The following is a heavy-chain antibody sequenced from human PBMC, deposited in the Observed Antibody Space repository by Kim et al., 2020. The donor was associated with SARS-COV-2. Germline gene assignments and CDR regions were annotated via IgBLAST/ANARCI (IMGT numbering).Heavy chain of an antibody. CDR1: GGTFSSYA. D-gene: IGHD2-2*01. Sequence: SVKVSCKASGGTFSSYAISWVRQAPGQGLEWMGGIIPIFGTANYAHKFQGRVTITADESTSTAYMELSSLRSEDTAVYYCARGDDIVVVPAATPAYYYGMDVWGQGTTVTVSS. CDR2: IIPIFGTA. J-gene: IGHJ6*02. V-gene: IGHV1-69*13. CDR3: ARGDDIVVVPAATPAYYYGMDV.